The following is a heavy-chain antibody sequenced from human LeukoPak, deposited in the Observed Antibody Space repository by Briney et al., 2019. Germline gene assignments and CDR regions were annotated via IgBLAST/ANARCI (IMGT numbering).Heavy chain of an antibody. CDR1: GYTFTSYG. Sequence: ASVKVSCKASGYTFTSYGISWVRQAPGQGLEWMGWISAYNGNTNYAQKPQGRVTMTTDTSTSTAYMELRSLRSDDTAVYYCARVGRVGMVRGVVHNWFDPWGQGTLVTVSS. J-gene: IGHJ5*02. V-gene: IGHV1-18*01. D-gene: IGHD3-10*01. CDR2: ISAYNGNT. CDR3: ARVGRVGMVRGVVHNWFDP.